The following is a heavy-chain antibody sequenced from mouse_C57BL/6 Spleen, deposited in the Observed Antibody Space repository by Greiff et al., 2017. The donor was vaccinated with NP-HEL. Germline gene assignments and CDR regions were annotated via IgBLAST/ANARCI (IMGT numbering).Heavy chain of an antibody. CDR3: ARVLYYYGSSPYWYFDV. Sequence: EVQLVESGGGLVKPGGSLKLSCAASGFTFSSYAMSWVRQTPEKRLEWVATISDGGSYTYYPDNVKGRFTISRDNAKNNLYLQMSHLKSEDTAMYYCARVLYYYGSSPYWYFDVWGTGTTVTVSS. J-gene: IGHJ1*03. V-gene: IGHV5-4*01. CDR2: ISDGGSYT. CDR1: GFTFSSYA. D-gene: IGHD1-1*01.